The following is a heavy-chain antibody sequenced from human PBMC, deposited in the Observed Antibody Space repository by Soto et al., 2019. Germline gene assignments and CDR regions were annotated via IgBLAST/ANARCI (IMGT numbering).Heavy chain of an antibody. V-gene: IGHV3-30*03. J-gene: IGHJ6*02. CDR2: ISYDGNNK. Sequence: GGSLRVSCAASEFTFSNYAMHWVRQAPGKGLQWLAVISYDGNNKYYADSVEGRFTISRDNSKNTVYLQMNSLRAEDTAVYYCARDPYYDSSGYLASNGMDVWGQGTTVTVSS. D-gene: IGHD3-22*01. CDR1: EFTFSNYA. CDR3: ARDPYYDSSGYLASNGMDV.